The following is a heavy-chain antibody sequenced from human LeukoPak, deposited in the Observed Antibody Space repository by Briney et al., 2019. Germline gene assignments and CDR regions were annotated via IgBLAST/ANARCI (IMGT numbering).Heavy chain of an antibody. J-gene: IGHJ4*02. V-gene: IGHV4-61*01. CDR1: GGSISSSSYY. CDR2: IYYSGST. CDR3: AREGSSGYSIDY. D-gene: IGHD3-22*01. Sequence: SETLSLTCTVSGGSISSSSYYWSWIRQPPGKGLEWIGYIYYSGSTNYNPSLKSRVTISVDTSKNQFSLKLSSVTAADTAVYYCAREGSSGYSIDYWGQGTLVTVSS.